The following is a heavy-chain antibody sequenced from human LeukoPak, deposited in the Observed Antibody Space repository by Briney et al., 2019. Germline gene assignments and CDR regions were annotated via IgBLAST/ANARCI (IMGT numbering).Heavy chain of an antibody. CDR2: IYYSGST. V-gene: IGHV4-31*03. D-gene: IGHD3-3*01. J-gene: IGHJ4*02. Sequence: SETLSLTCTVSGGSISSGGYYWSWIRQHPGKGLEWIGYIYYSGSTNYNPSLKSRVTISVDTSKNQFSLKLSSVTAADTAVYYCARRTNSITIFAGEGQEGLYYFDYWGQGTLVTVSS. CDR1: GGSISSGGYY. CDR3: ARRTNSITIFAGEGQEGLYYFDY.